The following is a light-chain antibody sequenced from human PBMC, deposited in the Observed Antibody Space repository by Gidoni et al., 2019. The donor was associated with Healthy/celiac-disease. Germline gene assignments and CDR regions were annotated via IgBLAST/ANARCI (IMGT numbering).Light chain of an antibody. V-gene: IGKV3D-7*01. J-gene: IGKJ1*01. CDR2: GAS. Sequence: EIVMTQSPATLSLSPGARATLSCRASQSVSSSYLSWYQQKPGQAPRLLIYGASTRAPGIPARFSGSGSGTDFTLTISSRQPEDFAVYYCQQEYNLPQWTFGQGTKVEIK. CDR3: QQEYNLPQWT. CDR1: QSVSSSY.